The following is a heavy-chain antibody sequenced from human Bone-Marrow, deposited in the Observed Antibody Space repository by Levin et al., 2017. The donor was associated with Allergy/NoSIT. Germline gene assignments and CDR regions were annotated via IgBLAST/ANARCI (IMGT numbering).Heavy chain of an antibody. CDR3: ARGSYFGGLSFDC. J-gene: IGHJ4*02. CDR1: GGSVSSGSYY. Sequence: MASETLSLTCTVSGGSVSSGSYYWSWIRQPPGTGLEWIAYIYHSGSTKYNPSLKSRVTISLDTSRNQFSLRLTSLTAADTAVYYCARGSYFGGLSFDCWGKGTLVTVSS. V-gene: IGHV4-61*01. CDR2: IYHSGST. D-gene: IGHD4-23*01.